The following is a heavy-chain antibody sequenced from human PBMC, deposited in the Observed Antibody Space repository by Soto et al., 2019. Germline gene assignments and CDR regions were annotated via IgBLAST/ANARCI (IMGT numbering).Heavy chain of an antibody. J-gene: IGHJ4*02. V-gene: IGHV3-74*01. CDR1: GFTFSSYW. CDR3: ARDRLWFGERHFDY. D-gene: IGHD3-10*01. CDR2: INSDGSST. Sequence: EVQLVESGGGLVQPGGSLRLSCAASGFTFSSYWMHWVRQAPGKGLVWVSRINSDGSSTSYADSVKGRFTISRDNXXNTLYLQMNSLRAEDTAVYYCARDRLWFGERHFDYWGQGTLVTVSS.